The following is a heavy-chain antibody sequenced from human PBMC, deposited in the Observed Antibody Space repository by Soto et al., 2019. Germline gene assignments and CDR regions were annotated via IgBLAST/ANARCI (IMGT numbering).Heavy chain of an antibody. J-gene: IGHJ4*02. CDR2: INQDGSVK. V-gene: IGHV3-7*03. CDR1: GCALSPYW. D-gene: IGHD1-1*01. Sequence: VGSLRLSCEASGCALSPYWMSWVRQAPGKGLEWVASINQDGSVKHYVDSVRGRFTISRDNAKNSLFLQMNSLSAEDTAVYYCARLTEAVTTFVYWGQGTPVTVSS. CDR3: ARLTEAVTTFVY.